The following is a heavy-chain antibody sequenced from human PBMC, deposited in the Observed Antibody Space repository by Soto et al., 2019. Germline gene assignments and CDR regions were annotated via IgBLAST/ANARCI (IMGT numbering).Heavy chain of an antibody. CDR2: INGHTGST. Sequence: QVQLVQSGAEVKRPGASVKVSCKTPGNFCTKYGISWVRQAPGQGLEWMGWINGHTGSTNYAPKFRGRVTMTTDKSTSIVYMELSSLTSDDTAVYYCGRDGDQWDQRYLDYWGQGTLVSV. D-gene: IGHD1-26*01. CDR1: GNFCTKYG. CDR3: GRDGDQWDQRYLDY. J-gene: IGHJ4*02. V-gene: IGHV1-18*01.